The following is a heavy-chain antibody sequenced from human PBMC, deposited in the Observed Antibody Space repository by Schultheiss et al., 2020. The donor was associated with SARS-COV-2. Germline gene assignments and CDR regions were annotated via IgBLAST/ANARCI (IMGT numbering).Heavy chain of an antibody. J-gene: IGHJ4*02. CDR1: GFTVSSNY. CDR2: MYRGGTT. V-gene: IGHV3-66*01. D-gene: IGHD6-6*01. CDR3: ARTWTQLVGPAY. Sequence: GGSLRLSCAASGFTVSSNYMSWVRQAPGKGLEWVSVMYRGGTTFYADSVKDRFTVSRDNSKNTLYLQMNSLGAEDTAVYYCARTWTQLVGPAYWGQGTRVTVAS.